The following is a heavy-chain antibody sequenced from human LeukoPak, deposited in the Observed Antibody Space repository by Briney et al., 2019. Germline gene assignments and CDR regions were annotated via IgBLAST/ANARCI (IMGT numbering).Heavy chain of an antibody. CDR2: INHSGST. J-gene: IGHJ5*02. CDR3: ARYVGWQQQLVPRGMSHWFDP. CDR1: GGSFSGYY. D-gene: IGHD6-13*01. V-gene: IGHV4-34*01. Sequence: SETLSLTCAVYGGSFSGYYWRWIRQPPGKGLEWIGEINHSGSTNYNPSLKSRVTISVDTSKNQFSLKLSSVTAADTAVYYCARYVGWQQQLVPRGMSHWFDPWGQGTLVTVSS.